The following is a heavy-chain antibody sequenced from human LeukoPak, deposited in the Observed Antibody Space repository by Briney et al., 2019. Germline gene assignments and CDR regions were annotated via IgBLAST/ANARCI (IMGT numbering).Heavy chain of an antibody. V-gene: IGHV3-64D*09. D-gene: IGHD4-17*01. J-gene: IGHJ4*02. CDR2: ITNNGDNI. CDR1: GFTFSTYA. Sequence: QPGRSLRLSCSASGFTFSTYAMHWVRQAPGKGLEFVSSITNNGDNIFYADSVKGRFTISRDNSKNTLYLQMSSLRAEDTAVYYCVKRRGRSVTYDYWGQGTLVTVSS. CDR3: VKRRGRSVTYDY.